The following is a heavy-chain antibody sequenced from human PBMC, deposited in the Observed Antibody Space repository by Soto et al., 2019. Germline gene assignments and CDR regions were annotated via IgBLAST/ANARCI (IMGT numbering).Heavy chain of an antibody. Sequence: QVQLVQSGLEVKKSGASVKVSCKASGYSLTTFGISWVRQAPEQGLEWMGWISTYNGDTNHAQKFQDRVTMTTDTSTNTVDMELRSLRSDDTAVYYCAREGIALYYYYGMDVWGKGTTFTVSS. CDR2: ISTYNGDT. CDR1: GYSLTTFG. D-gene: IGHD6-13*01. J-gene: IGHJ6*04. V-gene: IGHV1-18*01. CDR3: AREGIALYYYYGMDV.